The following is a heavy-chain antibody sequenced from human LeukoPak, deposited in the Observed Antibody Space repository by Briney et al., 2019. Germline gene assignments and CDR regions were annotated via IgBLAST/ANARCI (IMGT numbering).Heavy chain of an antibody. J-gene: IGHJ4*02. Sequence: SVEVSCKASGGTFSSYAISWVRQAPGQGLEWMGGFIPIFGTANYAQKFQGRVTNTADESTSTAYMELSSLRSEDTAVYYCARAYCSSTSCYQRYFDYWGQGTLVTVSS. CDR3: ARAYCSSTSCYQRYFDY. CDR1: GGTFSSYA. D-gene: IGHD2-2*01. V-gene: IGHV1-69*01. CDR2: FIPIFGTA.